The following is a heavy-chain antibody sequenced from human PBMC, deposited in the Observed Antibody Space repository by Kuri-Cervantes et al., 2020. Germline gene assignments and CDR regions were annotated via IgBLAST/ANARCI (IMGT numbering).Heavy chain of an antibody. D-gene: IGHD3-3*01. V-gene: IGHV4-59*01. CDR3: ASFGVPSETGPHDAFDI. J-gene: IGHJ3*02. CDR2: IYYSGST. Sequence: SESLSLTCTVSGGTISSYYWSWIRQPPGKGLEWIGYIYYSGSTNYNHSLKSRVTISVDTSKNQFSLKLSSVTAADTAVYYCASFGVPSETGPHDAFDIWGQGTMVTVSS. CDR1: GGTISSYY.